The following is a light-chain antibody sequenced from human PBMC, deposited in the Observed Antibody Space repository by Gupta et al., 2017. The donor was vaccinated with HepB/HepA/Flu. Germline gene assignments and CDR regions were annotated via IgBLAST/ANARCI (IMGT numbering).Light chain of an antibody. CDR2: AAS. CDR3: QQSVVMART. V-gene: IGKV1-39*01. J-gene: IGKJ1*01. Sequence: DIQMTQSPSSLSASVGDRVTITCRASHNIRSYLNWYQQKPGKSPNLLIFAASSLRSGVPSRFSGSGSGTDFTLTISRLQPEDLTTYFCQQSVVMARTFGQGTKVEIK. CDR1: HNIRSY.